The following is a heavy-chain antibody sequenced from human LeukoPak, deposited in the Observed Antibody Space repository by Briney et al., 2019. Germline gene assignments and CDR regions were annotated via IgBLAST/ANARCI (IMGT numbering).Heavy chain of an antibody. CDR1: GFTLSNFA. D-gene: IGHD1-26*01. J-gene: IGHJ4*02. CDR3: AKASGSGYGKDYFDY. CDR2: ISANGGDT. Sequence: GGSLRLSCAASGFTLSNFAMGWVRQAPGKGLQWVSLISANGGDTYYADSVKGRFTISTDNSKNTLYLQMNSLRVEDTAVYYCAKASGSGYGKDYFDYWGQGTLVTVSS. V-gene: IGHV3-23*01.